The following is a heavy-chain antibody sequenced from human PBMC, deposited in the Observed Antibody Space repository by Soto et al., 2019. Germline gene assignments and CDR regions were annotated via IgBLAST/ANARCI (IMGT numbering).Heavy chain of an antibody. CDR3: AREALDIVATRERDWFDP. V-gene: IGHV4-4*02. D-gene: IGHD5-12*01. J-gene: IGHJ5*02. Sequence: QVQLQESGPGLVKPSGTLSLTCAVSGGSISSSNWWSWVRQPPGKGLEWIGEIYHSGSTNYNPSLKIRVTISVAKSKTQFSLKLSSVTAADTAVYYCAREALDIVATRERDWFDPWGQGTLVTVSS. CDR2: IYHSGST. CDR1: GGSISSSNW.